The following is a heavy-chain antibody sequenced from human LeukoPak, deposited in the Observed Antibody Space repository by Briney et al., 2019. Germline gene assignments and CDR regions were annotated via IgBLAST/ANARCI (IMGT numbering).Heavy chain of an antibody. V-gene: IGHV3-48*03. J-gene: IGHJ4*02. Sequence: PGGYLRLYCAASGCTFSSYEMNWVRQAPGQGLDLVSYISSSGRTTYYADSVKGRFTISRDNAKNSLFLQMDSLRADDTAVYYCARVTELVAFDYWGQGTLVTVSS. CDR1: GCTFSSYE. CDR2: ISSSGRTT. D-gene: IGHD3-10*01. CDR3: ARVTELVAFDY.